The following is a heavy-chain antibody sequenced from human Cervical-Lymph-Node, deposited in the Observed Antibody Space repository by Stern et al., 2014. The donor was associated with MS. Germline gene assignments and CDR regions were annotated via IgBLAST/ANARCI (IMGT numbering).Heavy chain of an antibody. V-gene: IGHV2-5*02. CDR2: IYGDDDK. D-gene: IGHD3-22*01. J-gene: IGHJ5*02. CDR3: AHSKYFHSDGRYYDNWFDP. CDR1: GFSLTTAKVG. Sequence: QVTLKESGPSLVKPTQTLTLTCTFSGFSLTTAKVGVGWVRQPPGKALEWLALIYGDDDKRYSPSLRNRLTITKDTSKKVVVLKLTNMDPVDTATYFCAHSKYFHSDGRYYDNWFDPWGPGALVTVSS.